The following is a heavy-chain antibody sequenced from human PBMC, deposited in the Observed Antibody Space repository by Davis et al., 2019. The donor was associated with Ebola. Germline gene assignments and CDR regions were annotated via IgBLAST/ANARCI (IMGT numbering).Heavy chain of an antibody. Sequence: GESLKISCAASGFTFSSHSMNWVRQAPGKGLEWVSYISSGSTLIYYADSVKGRFTISRDNAKNSLFLQMSSLRDEDKALYYCATVRDMGFDYWGQGVLVTVSS. J-gene: IGHJ4*02. CDR3: ATVRDMGFDY. CDR1: GFTFSSHS. V-gene: IGHV3-48*02. CDR2: ISSGSTLI.